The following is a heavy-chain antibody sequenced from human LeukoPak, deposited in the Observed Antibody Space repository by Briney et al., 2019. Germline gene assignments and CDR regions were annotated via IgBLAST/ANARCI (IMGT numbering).Heavy chain of an antibody. Sequence: ASVKVSCKASGYTFTSYDINWVRQATGQGLEWMGWMNPNSGNTGYAQKFQGRVTMTRNTSISTAYMELSSLGSEDTAVYYCARVDYDFWSGYPSNWFDPWGQGTLVTVSS. V-gene: IGHV1-8*01. CDR1: GYTFTSYD. CDR3: ARVDYDFWSGYPSNWFDP. CDR2: MNPNSGNT. J-gene: IGHJ5*02. D-gene: IGHD3-3*01.